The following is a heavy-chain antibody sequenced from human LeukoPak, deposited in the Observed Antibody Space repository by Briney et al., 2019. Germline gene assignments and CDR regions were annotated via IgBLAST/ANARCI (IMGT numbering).Heavy chain of an antibody. Sequence: GGSLRLSCAASGFTVSSNYMSWIRQAPGKGLEWLSYISGSGSTIYYADSVKGRFTISRDNAKNSLSLQMSSLRAEDTAVYYCAREFGWWGQGTLVTVSS. CDR3: AREFGW. CDR1: GFTVSSNY. CDR2: ISGSGSTI. D-gene: IGHD3-16*01. J-gene: IGHJ4*02. V-gene: IGHV3-11*01.